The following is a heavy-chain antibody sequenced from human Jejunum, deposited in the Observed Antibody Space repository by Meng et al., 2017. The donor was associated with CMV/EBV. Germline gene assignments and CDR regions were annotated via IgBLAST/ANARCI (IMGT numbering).Heavy chain of an antibody. CDR1: YTCTGYH. V-gene: IGHV1-2*02. CDR3: ARQNDYGGNFYFFDY. Sequence: YTCTGYHMHWVRQAPGQGPEWMGWINPNSGVTNYAQEFNDRVTMTWDTSIATAYMELSRLRSDDTAVYYCARQNDYGGNFYFFDYWGQGTLVTVSS. D-gene: IGHD4-23*01. J-gene: IGHJ4*02. CDR2: INPNSGVT.